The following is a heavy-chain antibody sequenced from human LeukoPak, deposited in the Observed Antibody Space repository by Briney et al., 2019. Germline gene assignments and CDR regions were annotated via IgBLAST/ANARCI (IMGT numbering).Heavy chain of an antibody. CDR3: ARVSNMVRGVIMY. J-gene: IGHJ4*02. Sequence: ASVKVSCKASGYTFTSYDINWVRQATGQGLEWMGWMNPNSGNTGYAQKFQGRVTMTRNTSISTAYMELSSLRSEDTAVYYCARVSNMVRGVIMYWGQGTLVTVSS. CDR2: MNPNSGNT. CDR1: GYTFTSYD. V-gene: IGHV1-8*01. D-gene: IGHD3-10*01.